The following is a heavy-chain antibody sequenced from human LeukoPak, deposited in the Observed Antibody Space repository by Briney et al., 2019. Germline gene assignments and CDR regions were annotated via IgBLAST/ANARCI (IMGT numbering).Heavy chain of an antibody. D-gene: IGHD3-10*02. J-gene: IGHJ4*02. V-gene: IGHV4-38-2*01. CDR3: ARGLFGESYDY. Sequence: SETLSLTCAVSGYSISSGYYWSWIRQPPGKGLEWIGSIYHSGSTYYNPSLKSRVTISVGTSKNQFSLKLSSVTAADTAVYYCARGLFGESYDYWGQGTLVTVSS. CDR1: GYSISSGYY. CDR2: IYHSGST.